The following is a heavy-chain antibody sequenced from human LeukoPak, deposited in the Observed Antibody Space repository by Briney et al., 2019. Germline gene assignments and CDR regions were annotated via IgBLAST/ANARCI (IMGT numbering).Heavy chain of an antibody. D-gene: IGHD6-19*01. CDR2: IYYSGST. CDR3: AVAYSSGWYVTGFDY. V-gene: IGHV4-59*01. Sequence: PSETLSLTCTVSGRSISNYYWSWIRQPPGKGLERIGHIYYSGSTNYNPSLKSRVTISVDTSKNQFSLKLSSVTAADTAVYYCAVAYSSGWYVTGFDYWGQGTLVTVSS. CDR1: GRSISNYY. J-gene: IGHJ4*02.